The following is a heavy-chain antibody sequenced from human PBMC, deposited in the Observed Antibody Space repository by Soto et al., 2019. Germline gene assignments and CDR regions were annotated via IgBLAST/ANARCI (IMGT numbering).Heavy chain of an antibody. D-gene: IGHD5-18*01. Sequence: QVQLVQSGAEVKKPESSVKVSCKAPGGTFSTYAISWVRQAPGQGLEWMGRIIPMSGTANYAQRFQDRVTITADESTNTVYMELSSLRSEDTAVYFCASGIQLWLRRINNGYSGWGQGTLVTVSS. CDR3: ASGIQLWLRRINNGYSG. V-gene: IGHV1-69*15. J-gene: IGHJ4*02. CDR2: IIPMSGTA. CDR1: GGTFSTYA.